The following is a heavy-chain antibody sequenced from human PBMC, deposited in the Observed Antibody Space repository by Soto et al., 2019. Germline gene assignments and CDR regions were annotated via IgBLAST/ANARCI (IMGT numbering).Heavy chain of an antibody. D-gene: IGHD3-10*01. CDR1: GGTFSSYA. Sequence: GASVKVSCKASGGTFSSYAISWVRQAPGQGLEWMGGIIPIFGTANYAQKFQGRATITADESTSTAYMELSSLRSEDTAVYYCARKGGCHYPMDVWGQGTTVTVSS. J-gene: IGHJ6*02. CDR2: IIPIFGTA. CDR3: ARKGGCHYPMDV. V-gene: IGHV1-69*13.